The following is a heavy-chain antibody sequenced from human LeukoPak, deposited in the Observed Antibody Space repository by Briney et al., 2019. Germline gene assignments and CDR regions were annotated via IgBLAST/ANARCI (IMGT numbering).Heavy chain of an antibody. V-gene: IGHV4-34*01. J-gene: IGHJ6*02. CDR3: ARGPAYCSSTSCYTGSFYYYYGMDV. CDR2: INHSGST. D-gene: IGHD2-2*02. Sequence: PSETLSLTCAVYGGSFSGYYWSWIRQPPGKGLEWIGEINHSGSTNYNPSLKSRVTISVDTSKNQFSLKLSSVTAADTAVYYCARGPAYCSSTSCYTGSFYYYYGMDVWGQGTTVTVSS. CDR1: GGSFSGYY.